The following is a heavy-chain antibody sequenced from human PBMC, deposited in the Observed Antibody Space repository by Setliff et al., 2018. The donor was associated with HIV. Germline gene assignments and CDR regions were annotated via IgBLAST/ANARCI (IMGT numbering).Heavy chain of an antibody. J-gene: IGHJ1*01. CDR2: NNHREDT. CDR3: ARGSPASIAARPWYFQH. V-gene: IGHV4-34*01. Sequence: SETLSLTCAVYGASFSNYYWGWVRQPPGKGLEWIGENNHREDTNYNPSLKSRVTISVDTSKNQFSLKLSSVTAADTAVYYCARGSPASIAARPWYFQHWGQGTLVTVSS. D-gene: IGHD6-6*01. CDR1: GASFSNYY.